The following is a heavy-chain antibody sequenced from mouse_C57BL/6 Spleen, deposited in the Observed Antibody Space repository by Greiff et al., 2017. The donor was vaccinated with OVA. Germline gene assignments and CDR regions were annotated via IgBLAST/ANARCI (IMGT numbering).Heavy chain of an antibody. V-gene: IGHV5-6*01. CDR1: GFTFSSYG. CDR2: ISSGGSYT. D-gene: IGHD2-1*01. J-gene: IGHJ2*01. CDR3: ARQEDYGNYDY. Sequence: EVKLMESGGDLVKPGGSLKLSCAASGFTFSSYGMSWVRQTPDKRLEWVATISSGGSYTYYPDSVKGRFTISRDNAKNTLYLQMSSLKSEDTAMYYCARQEDYGNYDYWGQGTTLTVSS.